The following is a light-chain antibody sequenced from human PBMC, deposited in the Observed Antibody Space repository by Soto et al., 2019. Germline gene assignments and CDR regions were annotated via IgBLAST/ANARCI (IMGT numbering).Light chain of an antibody. CDR2: GAS. CDR1: QSVSSN. Sequence: EIMMTQSPATLSVSPGERATLSCRASQSVSSNLAWFQQKPGQAPRLLIYGASTRATGIPARISGSGSGTEFTRTISSLQSEDFAVYYCQQYDEWPPSYTFGQGTKLEIK. CDR3: QQYDEWPPSYT. J-gene: IGKJ2*01. V-gene: IGKV3-15*01.